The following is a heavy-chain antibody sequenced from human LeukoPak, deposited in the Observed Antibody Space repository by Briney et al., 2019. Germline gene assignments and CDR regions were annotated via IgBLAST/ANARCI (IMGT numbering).Heavy chain of an antibody. CDR1: GCTFSSYA. CDR2: IIPIFGTA. CDR3: ARGGSDIVVVPASAPYAFDI. V-gene: IGHV1-69*05. Sequence: SVKVSCKASGCTFSSYAISWVRQAPGQGLEWMGGIIPIFGTANYAQKFQGRVTITTDESTSTAYMELSSLRSEDTAVYYCARGGSDIVVVPASAPYAFDIWGQGTMVTVSS. D-gene: IGHD2-2*01. J-gene: IGHJ3*02.